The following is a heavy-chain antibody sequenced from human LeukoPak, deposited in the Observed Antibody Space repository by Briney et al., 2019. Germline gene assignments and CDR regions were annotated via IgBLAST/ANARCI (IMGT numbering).Heavy chain of an antibody. CDR3: VRDNIQWLYYFDY. Sequence: GGSLRLSCAASGFTFSSYAMHWVRQAPGKGLEWVAVISYDGSNKYYADSVKGRFTISRDNSKNTLYLQMNSLRDEDTAVYYCVRDNIQWLYYFDYWGQGTLVTVSS. CDR2: ISYDGSNK. V-gene: IGHV3-30-3*01. CDR1: GFTFSSYA. D-gene: IGHD6-19*01. J-gene: IGHJ4*02.